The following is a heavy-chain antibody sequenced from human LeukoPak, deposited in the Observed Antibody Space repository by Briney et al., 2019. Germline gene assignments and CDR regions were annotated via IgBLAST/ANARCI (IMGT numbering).Heavy chain of an antibody. D-gene: IGHD2-2*02. Sequence: RGESLKISCKGSGYSFTSYWIGWVRQMPGKGLEWMGIIYPGDSGTRYSPSFQGQVTISADKSISTAYLQWSSLKVSDTAMYYCARTGDIVVVPAAIRKEYYYYYGMDVWGQGTTVTVSS. V-gene: IGHV5-51*01. J-gene: IGHJ6*02. CDR2: IYPGDSGT. CDR3: ARTGDIVVVPAAIRKEYYYYYGMDV. CDR1: GYSFTSYW.